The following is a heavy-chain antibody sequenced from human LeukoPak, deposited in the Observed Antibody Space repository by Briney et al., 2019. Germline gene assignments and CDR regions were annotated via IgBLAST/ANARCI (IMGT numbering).Heavy chain of an antibody. CDR1: GFTFSSYS. CDR3: ARDLFAGSSGPMGDY. V-gene: IGHV3-21*01. CDR2: ISSSSSYI. Sequence: PGGSLRLSCAASGFTFSSYSMNWVRQAPGKGLEWVSSISSSSSYIYYADSVKGRFTISRDNAKNSLYLQMNSLRAEDTAVYYCARDLFAGSSGPMGDYWGQGTLVTVSS. J-gene: IGHJ4*02. D-gene: IGHD6-19*01.